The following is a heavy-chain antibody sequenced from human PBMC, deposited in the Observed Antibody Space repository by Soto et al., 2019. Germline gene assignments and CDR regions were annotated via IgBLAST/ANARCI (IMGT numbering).Heavy chain of an antibody. V-gene: IGHV1-46*01. D-gene: IGHD4-17*01. CDR3: ATGTRIDYDEDQTSIDP. CDR2: INPSGGST. J-gene: IGHJ5*02. Sequence: GASVKVSWKACGYTFTRYYMHCVRQAPGQGLEWMGIINPSGGSTSYAQKFQGRVTMTRDTSTSTVYMELSSLRSEDTAVYYCATGTRIDYDEDQTSIDPRGQRTVLPVSS. CDR1: GYTFTRYY.